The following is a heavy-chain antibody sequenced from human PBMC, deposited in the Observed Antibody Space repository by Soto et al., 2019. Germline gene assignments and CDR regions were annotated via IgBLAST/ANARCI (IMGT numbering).Heavy chain of an antibody. CDR1: GFTFSSYA. CDR2: ISGSGGST. J-gene: IGHJ4*02. V-gene: IGHV3-23*01. D-gene: IGHD5-18*01. Sequence: GGSLRLSCAASGFTFSSYAMSWVRQAPGKGLEWVSAISGSGGSTYYADSVKGRFTISRDNSKNTLYLQMNSLRAEDTAVYYCAKAVWADTAMTYYFDYWGQGTLVTVYS. CDR3: AKAVWADTAMTYYFDY.